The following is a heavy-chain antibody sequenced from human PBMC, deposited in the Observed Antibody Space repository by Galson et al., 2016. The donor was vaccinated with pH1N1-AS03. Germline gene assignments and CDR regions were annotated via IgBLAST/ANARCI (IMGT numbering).Heavy chain of an antibody. CDR2: ISGYNGNT. CDR3: AKGYSATPSGTFDI. J-gene: IGHJ3*02. CDR1: GYKFTNYG. V-gene: IGHV1-18*04. D-gene: IGHD2-15*01. Sequence: SVKVSCKASGYKFTNYGFNWGRQAPGQGLEWMGWISGYNGNTNYAQSLQGRVTMTTDTSTSTAYMELRSLRSDDTALYYCAKGYSATPSGTFDIWGQGTMVTVSS.